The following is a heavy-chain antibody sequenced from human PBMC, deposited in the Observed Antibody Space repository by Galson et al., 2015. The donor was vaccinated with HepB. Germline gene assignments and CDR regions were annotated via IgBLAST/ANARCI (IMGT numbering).Heavy chain of an antibody. CDR3: ARDRSGSYYFDY. CDR2: IYSGGNT. J-gene: IGHJ4*02. V-gene: IGHV3-53*01. Sequence: SLRLSCAASGFTVSNNYMSWVRQAPGKGLEWVSVIYSGGNTYYADSAKGRFTISRDNSKNTLYLQMNSLRAEDTAVYYCARDRSGSYYFDYWGQGTLVTVSS. CDR1: GFTVSNNY. D-gene: IGHD1-26*01.